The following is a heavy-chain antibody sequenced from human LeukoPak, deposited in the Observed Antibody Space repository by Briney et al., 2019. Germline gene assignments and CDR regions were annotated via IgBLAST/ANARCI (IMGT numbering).Heavy chain of an antibody. Sequence: SETLSLTCTVSGGSISSSSYYWGWIRQPPGKGLEWIGSIYYSGSTYYNPSLKSRVTISVDTSKNQFSLKLSSVTAADTAVYYCARVPSGYGFLEWSSPYNWFDPWGQGTLVTVSS. CDR2: IYYSGST. J-gene: IGHJ5*02. V-gene: IGHV4-39*07. CDR3: ARVPSGYGFLEWSSPYNWFDP. CDR1: GGSISSSSYY. D-gene: IGHD3-3*01.